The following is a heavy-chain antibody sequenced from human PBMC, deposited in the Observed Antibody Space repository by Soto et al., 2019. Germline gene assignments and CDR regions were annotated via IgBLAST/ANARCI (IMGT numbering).Heavy chain of an antibody. CDR1: GSAITRYY. Sequence: QVDLVQSGAEVKKPGASVTISCKASGSAITRYYIHWVRQAPGRGLEWMGIINPGGGSASYAQKFQDRVTIDKDTSTGTVYMDLRSLSTEDTAVDYCARDTSGWSLNGLDVWGQGTTVNVSS. D-gene: IGHD6-19*01. J-gene: IGHJ6*02. CDR2: INPGGGSA. V-gene: IGHV1-46*01. CDR3: ARDTSGWSLNGLDV.